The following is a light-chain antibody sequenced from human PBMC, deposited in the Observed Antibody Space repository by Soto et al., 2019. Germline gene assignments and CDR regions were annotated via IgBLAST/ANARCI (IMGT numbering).Light chain of an antibody. CDR3: QSYDSSLSGWV. V-gene: IGLV1-40*01. Sequence: QSALTQPPSVSGAPGQRVTLSCTGSSSKNGAGYDVHWYQQLPGTAPKLLIYGNSNRPSGVPDRFSGSKSGTSASLAITGLQAEDEADYYCQSYDSSLSGWVFGTGTKVTVL. J-gene: IGLJ1*01. CDR2: GNS. CDR1: SSKNGAGYD.